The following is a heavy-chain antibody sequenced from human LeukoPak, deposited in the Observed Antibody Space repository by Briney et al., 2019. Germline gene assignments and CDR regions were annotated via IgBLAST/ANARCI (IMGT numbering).Heavy chain of an antibody. Sequence: GGSLRLSCAASELMFSSYAMSWVRQAPGKGLEWVSGINWNGGSTGYADSVKGRFTISRDNSKNTLSLQMSSLRAEDTAVYYCARDRWRDRLYYYYYYGMDVWGQGTTVTVSS. CDR1: ELMFSSYA. CDR2: INWNGGST. V-gene: IGHV3-23*01. D-gene: IGHD4-23*01. J-gene: IGHJ6*02. CDR3: ARDRWRDRLYYYYYYGMDV.